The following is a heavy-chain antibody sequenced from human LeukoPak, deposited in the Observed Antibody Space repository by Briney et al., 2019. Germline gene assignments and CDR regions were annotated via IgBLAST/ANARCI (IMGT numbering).Heavy chain of an antibody. Sequence: ASVKVSCKASGYTFTGYYMHWVRQAPGQGVEWMGWINPNSGGTNYAQKFQGRVTITRDTSISTAYMELSRLRSDDTAVYYCARFYYDILTGYYYFDYWGQGTLVTVSS. J-gene: IGHJ4*02. CDR1: GYTFTGYY. CDR3: ARFYYDILTGYYYFDY. CDR2: INPNSGGT. D-gene: IGHD3-9*01. V-gene: IGHV1-2*02.